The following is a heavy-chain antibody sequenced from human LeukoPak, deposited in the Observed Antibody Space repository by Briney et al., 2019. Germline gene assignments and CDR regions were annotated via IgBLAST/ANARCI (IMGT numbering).Heavy chain of an antibody. D-gene: IGHD2-15*01. CDR1: GYTFTSYG. J-gene: IGHJ6*02. V-gene: IGHV1-18*01. CDR3: AREKVVVAATIHYYYGMDV. Sequence: ASVKASCKASGYTFTSYGISWVRQAPGQGLEWMGWISAYNGNTSYAQKLQGRVAMTTDTSTSTAYMELRSLRSDDTAVYYCAREKVVVAATIHYYYGMDVWGQGTTVTVSS. CDR2: ISAYNGNT.